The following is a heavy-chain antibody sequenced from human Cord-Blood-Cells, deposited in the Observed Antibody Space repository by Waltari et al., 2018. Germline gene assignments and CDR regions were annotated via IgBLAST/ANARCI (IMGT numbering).Heavy chain of an antibody. CDR2: INHSGST. CDR1: GGSFSGYY. J-gene: IGHJ3*02. D-gene: IGHD6-6*01. V-gene: IGHV4-34*01. CDR3: AYVSSIAARSDAFDI. Sequence: QVQLPQWGAGLLKPSETLSLTCAAYGGSFSGYYWRWIRHPPGKGLEWIGEINHSGSTNYNPSLKSRVTISVDTSKNQFSLKLSSVTAADTAVYYCAYVSSIAARSDAFDIWGQGTMVTVSS.